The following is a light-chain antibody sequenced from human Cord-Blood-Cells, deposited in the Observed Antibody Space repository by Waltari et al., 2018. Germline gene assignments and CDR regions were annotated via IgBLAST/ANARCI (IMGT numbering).Light chain of an antibody. CDR2: GAS. V-gene: IGKV3-20*01. Sequence: EIVLTQSPGTLSLSPGERATLSCRASQSVSSSYLAWHQQKPGQAPRLLIYGASSRATGIPDRFSGSGSGTDFTLTISRLEPEDFAVYYCQGGFTFGPGTKVDIK. CDR1: QSVSSSY. J-gene: IGKJ3*01. CDR3: QGGFT.